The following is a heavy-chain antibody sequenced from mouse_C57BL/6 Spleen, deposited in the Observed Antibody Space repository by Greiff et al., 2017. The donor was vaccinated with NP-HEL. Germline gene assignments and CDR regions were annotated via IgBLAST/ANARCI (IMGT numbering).Heavy chain of an antibody. CDR2: INPNNGGT. CDR3: ARGPYYSNYVHYFDY. V-gene: IGHV1-26*01. Sequence: EVQLHQSGPELVKPGASVKISCKASGYTFTDYYMNWVKQSHGKSLEWIGDINPNNGGTSYNQKFKGKATLTVDKSSSTAYMELRSLTSEDSAVYYCARGPYYSNYVHYFDYWGQGTTLTVSS. D-gene: IGHD2-5*01. CDR1: GYTFTDYY. J-gene: IGHJ2*01.